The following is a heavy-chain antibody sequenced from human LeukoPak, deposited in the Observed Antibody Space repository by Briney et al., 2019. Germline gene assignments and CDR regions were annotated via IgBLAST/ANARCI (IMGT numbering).Heavy chain of an antibody. D-gene: IGHD6-19*01. CDR3: ARSIAVTGTFDY. CDR2: IYTSGST. V-gene: IGHV4-4*07. Sequence: SETLSLTCTVSGDSISSFYWSWIRQPAGKGLEWIGHIYTSGSTNHNPSLKSRVTISVDTSKNQFSLKLNSVTADTAVYYCARSIAVTGTFDYWGQGTLVTVSS. CDR1: GDSISSFY. J-gene: IGHJ4*02.